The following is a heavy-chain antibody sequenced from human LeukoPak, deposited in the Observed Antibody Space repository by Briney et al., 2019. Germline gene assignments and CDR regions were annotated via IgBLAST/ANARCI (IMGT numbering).Heavy chain of an antibody. D-gene: IGHD2-21*02. CDR1: GGSISSYY. CDR3: ARLPGGDSSSVVAFDI. J-gene: IGHJ3*02. V-gene: IGHV4-59*10. Sequence: SETLSLTCAVSGGSISSYYWTWVRQPAGKGLEWVGRIYTTGSTNYHPSLKSRLTMSLDPSTSPFSLRLSSVTAADTAVYYCARLPGGDSSSVVAFDIWGQGTMVTVSS. CDR2: IYTTGST.